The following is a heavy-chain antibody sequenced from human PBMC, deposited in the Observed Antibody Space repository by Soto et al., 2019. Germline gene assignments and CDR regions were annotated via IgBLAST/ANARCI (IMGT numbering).Heavy chain of an antibody. CDR2: ISYDGGNK. D-gene: IGHD2-2*01. CDR1: GVTFSNYG. V-gene: IGHV3-30*18. J-gene: IGHJ6*02. Sequence: GWSLRLSCAASGVTFSNYGLHWVRQAPGTVLEWGAVISYDGGNKYYADYVKGRFNISRDNSKNTLFLQMNSLRAEDTAVYYCAKVVGYCSSSSCLDYYYYYGMDVWGQGSTVTASS. CDR3: AKVVGYCSSSSCLDYYYYYGMDV.